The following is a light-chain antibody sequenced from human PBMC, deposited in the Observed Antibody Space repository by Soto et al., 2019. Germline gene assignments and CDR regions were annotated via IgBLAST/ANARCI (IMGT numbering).Light chain of an antibody. CDR1: QTISSNN. CDR3: QQFGSWT. J-gene: IGKJ1*01. Sequence: EIVLTQSPGTLSVSPGERATLSCRASQTISSNNLAWYQQKPGQAPSLLIYGTSSRATGIPDRFSGSGSGTDFTLTISRLEPEDSAMYYCQQFGSWTFGQGTKVAI. V-gene: IGKV3-20*01. CDR2: GTS.